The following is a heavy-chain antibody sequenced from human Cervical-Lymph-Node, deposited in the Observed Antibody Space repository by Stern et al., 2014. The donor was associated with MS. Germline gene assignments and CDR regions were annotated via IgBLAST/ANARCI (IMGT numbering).Heavy chain of an antibody. Sequence: QVQLQESGPGLVRPSGTLSLTCSVSGGYISNNNWWSWVRQSPGKGLEGIGKIWHSGSTDYNPSLKSRVTILVDKSQNQFSLILTSVTAADTAMYYCTRTHSIVGGTFDDYWGQGALVTVSS. J-gene: IGHJ4*02. CDR1: GGYISNNNW. CDR3: TRTHSIVGGTFDDY. CDR2: IWHSGST. V-gene: IGHV4-4*02. D-gene: IGHD1-26*01.